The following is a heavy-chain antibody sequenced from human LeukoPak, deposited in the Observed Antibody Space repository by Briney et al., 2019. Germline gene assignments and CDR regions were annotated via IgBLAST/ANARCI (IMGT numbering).Heavy chain of an antibody. V-gene: IGHV6-1*01. D-gene: IGHD3-10*01. J-gene: IGHJ4*02. CDR3: ARVRYYYGSGSYTTFDY. Sequence: SQTLSLTCAISGDSVSSNSAAWNWIRQSPSRGLEWLGRTYYRFKWYNDYAVSVKSRITINPDTSKNQFSLQLNSVTPEDTAVYYCARVRYYYGSGSYTTFDYWGQGTLVTVSS. CDR2: TYYRFKWYN. CDR1: GDSVSSNSAA.